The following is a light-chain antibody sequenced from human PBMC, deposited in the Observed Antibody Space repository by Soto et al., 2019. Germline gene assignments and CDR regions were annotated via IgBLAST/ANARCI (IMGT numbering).Light chain of an antibody. CDR3: QQRSDWPLT. CDR2: DAS. J-gene: IGKJ4*01. CDR1: QLISTY. V-gene: IGKV3-11*01. Sequence: IVMTQSAVTLSLSPGERATLSCRASQLISTYLAWYQQKPGQAPRLLIYDASNRATGIPARFSGSGSGTDFTLTISSLEPDDFAVYYCQQRSDWPLTFGGGTKVDIK.